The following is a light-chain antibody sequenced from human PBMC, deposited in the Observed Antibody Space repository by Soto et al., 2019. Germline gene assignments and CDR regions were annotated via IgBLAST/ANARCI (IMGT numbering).Light chain of an antibody. CDR3: QQRSNWPPT. CDR1: QSVSSY. CDR2: DAS. V-gene: IGKV3-11*01. J-gene: IGKJ4*01. Sequence: EIVLKQSPATLSLSPGERANLSCRASQSVSSYLAWYQQKPGQAPRLLIYDASNRATGIPARFSGSGSGTDFTLTISSLEPEDFAVYYCQQRSNWPPTFGGGTKMEIK.